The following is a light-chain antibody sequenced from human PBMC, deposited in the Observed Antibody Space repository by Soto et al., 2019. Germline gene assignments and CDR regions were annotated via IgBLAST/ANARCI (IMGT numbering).Light chain of an antibody. Sequence: QSVLTQPASVSGSPGQSITISCTGTSSDVGNYNYVSWYQQHPDKAPKLMIFDVSNRPSGISNRFSGSKSGNAASLTISGLQAEDEADYYCSSYTSTSTVIFGGGTKVTVL. J-gene: IGLJ2*01. CDR1: SSDVGNYNY. V-gene: IGLV2-14*03. CDR2: DVS. CDR3: SSYTSTSTVI.